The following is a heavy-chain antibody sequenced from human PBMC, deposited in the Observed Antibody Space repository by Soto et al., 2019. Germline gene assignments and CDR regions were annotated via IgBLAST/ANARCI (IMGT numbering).Heavy chain of an antibody. J-gene: IGHJ6*02. V-gene: IGHV3-74*01. D-gene: IGHD1-26*01. CDR3: ARGATEPEYYYYYGMDV. Sequence: RRLSCAASGFTFSSYWMHWVRQAPGKGLVWVSRINSDGSSTSYADSVKGRFTISRDNAKNTLYLQMNSLRAEDTAVYYCARGATEPEYYYYYGMDVWGQGTTVTVSS. CDR2: INSDGSST. CDR1: GFTFSSYW.